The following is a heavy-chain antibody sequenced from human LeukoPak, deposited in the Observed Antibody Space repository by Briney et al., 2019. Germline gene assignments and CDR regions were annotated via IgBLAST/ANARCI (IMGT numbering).Heavy chain of an antibody. CDR3: ARGGPFRWYFDL. J-gene: IGHJ2*01. V-gene: IGHV4-34*01. CDR1: GGSFSGYY. Sequence: SETLSLTCAVYGGSFSGYYWSWIRQPPGKGLEWIGEINHSGSTNYNPSLKSRVTISVDTSKNQFSLKLSSVTAADTAVYYCARGGPFRWYFDLWGRGTLVTVSS. CDR2: INHSGST.